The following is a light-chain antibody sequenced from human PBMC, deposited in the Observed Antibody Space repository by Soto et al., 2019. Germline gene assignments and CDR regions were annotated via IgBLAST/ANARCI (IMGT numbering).Light chain of an antibody. V-gene: IGLV2-14*01. J-gene: IGLJ2*01. CDR3: SSYTSGSTVI. CDR1: SSDVGGYNY. CDR2: EVS. Sequence: QSVLTQPASVSGSPGQSITISCTGTSSDVGGYNYVSWYQQHPGKAPKLMIYEVSTRPSGVSNRFSGSKSGNTASLTISGLQAEDEADYYCSSYTSGSTVIFGGGTKVIVL.